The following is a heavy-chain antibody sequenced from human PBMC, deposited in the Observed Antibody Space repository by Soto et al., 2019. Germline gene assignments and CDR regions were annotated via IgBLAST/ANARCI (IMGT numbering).Heavy chain of an antibody. Sequence: PGGSLRLSCAASGFTFSIFGMHWVRQAPGKGLEWVAVASYDGSYKYYADSVKGRFTISRDNSKNTLYLQMNSLRAEDTAVYYCAKERSVVATTPDFDYWGQGTLVTVSS. D-gene: IGHD5-12*01. V-gene: IGHV3-30*18. CDR1: GFTFSIFG. CDR2: ASYDGSYK. J-gene: IGHJ4*02. CDR3: AKERSVVATTPDFDY.